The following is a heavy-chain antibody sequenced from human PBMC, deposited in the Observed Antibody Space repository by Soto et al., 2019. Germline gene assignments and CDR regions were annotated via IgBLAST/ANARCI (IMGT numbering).Heavy chain of an antibody. V-gene: IGHV1-69*02. J-gene: IGHJ4*02. D-gene: IGHD1-1*01. CDR2: IIPILGIA. Sequence: QVQLVQSGAEVKKPGSSVKVSCKASGGTFSSYTISWVRQAPGQGLEWMGRIIPILGIANYAQKFQGRVTITADKSTSTANMELSSLRSEDTAVYYGARRRSSFNWNDDYWGQGTLVTVSS. CDR1: GGTFSSYT. CDR3: ARRRSSFNWNDDY.